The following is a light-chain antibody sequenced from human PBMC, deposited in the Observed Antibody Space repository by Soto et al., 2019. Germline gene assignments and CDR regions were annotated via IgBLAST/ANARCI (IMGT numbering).Light chain of an antibody. CDR3: QQRSNWLEA. J-gene: IGKJ1*01. CDR2: DAA. V-gene: IGKV3-11*01. CDR1: QSVSSY. Sequence: EIVLTQSPSTLSLSSGERATLSCRASQSVSSYLAWYQQKPGQAPRLLIYDAADRATGIPARFSGSGSGTDFTRTISSLEPEDFEVYYCQQRSNWLEAFGQGTKVEIK.